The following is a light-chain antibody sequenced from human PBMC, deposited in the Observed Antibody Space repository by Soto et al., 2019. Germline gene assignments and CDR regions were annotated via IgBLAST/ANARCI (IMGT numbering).Light chain of an antibody. CDR1: NIGVKS. Sequence: SYELTQPPSVSVAPGQTATITCGGSNIGVKSVHWYQQRPGQAPILAVYDDSARPSGITERFSGSNSENTATLTISRVEAGDEADYYCQVWHNKNDQWIFGGGTQLTVL. V-gene: IGLV3-21*02. J-gene: IGLJ2*01. CDR3: QVWHNKNDQWI. CDR2: DDS.